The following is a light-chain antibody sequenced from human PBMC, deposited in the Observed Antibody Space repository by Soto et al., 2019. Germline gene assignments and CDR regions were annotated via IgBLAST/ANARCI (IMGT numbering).Light chain of an antibody. CDR2: DAS. J-gene: IGKJ1*01. Sequence: DLQMTQSPSTLSASVGDRVTITCRASQSISSWLAWYQQKPGKAPKLLIYDASSLESGVPSRFSGSGSGTEVTLTISSLQPDDFATYYCQQYNSYWTFGQGTKVEIK. CDR1: QSISSW. CDR3: QQYNSYWT. V-gene: IGKV1-5*01.